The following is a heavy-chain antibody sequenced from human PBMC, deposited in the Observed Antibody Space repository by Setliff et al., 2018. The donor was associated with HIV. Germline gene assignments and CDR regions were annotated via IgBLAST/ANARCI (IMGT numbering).Heavy chain of an antibody. Sequence: SETLSLTCAVSGGSISSSSYYWGWIRQPPGKGLEWIGSIYYSGSTYYNPSLKSRTTISVDTSKNQFSLQVTSVTAADTAVYYCAREGLRIAAAGYNWFDPWGPGTLVTVSS. CDR3: AREGLRIAAAGYNWFDP. CDR2: IYYSGST. J-gene: IGHJ5*02. D-gene: IGHD6-13*01. CDR1: GGSISSSSYY. V-gene: IGHV4-39*02.